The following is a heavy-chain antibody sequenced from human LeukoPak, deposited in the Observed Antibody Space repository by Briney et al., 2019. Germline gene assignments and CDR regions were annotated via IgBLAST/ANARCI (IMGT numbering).Heavy chain of an antibody. D-gene: IGHD3-22*01. J-gene: IGHJ4*02. Sequence: GGSWGFSCAASGLTFFFYRMNWFRQAPGKGLDGVSSIDSSSRNINYADSVKGRFTISRDNAKNALYLQMNSLRAEDTAVYYCARDLAYYYDSSYDWGQGTLVTVSS. CDR2: IDSSSRNI. V-gene: IGHV3-21*01. CDR3: ARDLAYYYDSSYD. CDR1: GLTFFFYR.